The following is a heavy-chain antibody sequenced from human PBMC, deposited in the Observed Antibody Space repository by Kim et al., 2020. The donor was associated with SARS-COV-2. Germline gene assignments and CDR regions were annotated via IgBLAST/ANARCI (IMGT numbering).Heavy chain of an antibody. V-gene: IGHV4-39*01. CDR3: ARHPGIAAVGEGPIDY. J-gene: IGHJ4*02. Sequence: SHMSRVTISVDSSKNQFSLKLSSVTAADTAGYYCARHPGIAAVGEGPIDYWGQGTLVTVSS. D-gene: IGHD6-13*01.